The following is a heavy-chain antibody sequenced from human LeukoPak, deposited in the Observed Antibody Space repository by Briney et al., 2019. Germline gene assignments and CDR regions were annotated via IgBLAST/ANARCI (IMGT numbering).Heavy chain of an antibody. D-gene: IGHD1-1*01. CDR3: ARDWIFDY. J-gene: IGHJ4*02. CDR2: ISYDGSNK. Sequence: PGGSLTLSCAASGFTLSSYAMHWVRQAPGKGLEWVAVISYDGSNKYYADSVKGRFTISRDNSKNTLYLQMNSLRAEDTAVYYCARDWIFDYWGQGTLVTVSS. V-gene: IGHV3-30*04. CDR1: GFTLSSYA.